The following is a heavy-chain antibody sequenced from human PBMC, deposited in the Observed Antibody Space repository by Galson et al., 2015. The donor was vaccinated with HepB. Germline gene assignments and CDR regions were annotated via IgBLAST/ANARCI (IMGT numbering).Heavy chain of an antibody. CDR2: ISSSSSYI. Sequence: SLRLSCAASGFTLRSYIMNWVRQVPGKGLEWVSSISSSSSYIYYADSVKGRFTISRDNAKNSLFLQMNSLRAEDTALYYYAREWGGYSYYMDVWGKGTAVTVSS. J-gene: IGHJ6*03. V-gene: IGHV3-21*01. D-gene: IGHD3-16*01. CDR3: AREWGGYSYYMDV. CDR1: GFTLRSYI.